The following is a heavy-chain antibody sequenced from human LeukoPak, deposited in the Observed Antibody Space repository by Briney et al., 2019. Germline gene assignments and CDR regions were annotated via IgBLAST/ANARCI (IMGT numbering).Heavy chain of an antibody. Sequence: PGGSLRLSCAASGFTFSSYGMHWVRQAPGKGLEWVAFIRYDGSNKYYADSVKGRFTISRDNSKNTLYLQMNSLRAEDTAVYYCAKRRAYYGSGSYYDFDYWGQGTLVTVSS. CDR3: AKRRAYYGSGSYYDFDY. D-gene: IGHD3-10*01. J-gene: IGHJ4*02. V-gene: IGHV3-30*02. CDR1: GFTFSSYG. CDR2: IRYDGSNK.